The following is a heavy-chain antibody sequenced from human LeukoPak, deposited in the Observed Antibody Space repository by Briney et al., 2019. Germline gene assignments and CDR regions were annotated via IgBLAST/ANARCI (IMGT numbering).Heavy chain of an antibody. Sequence: PSETLSLTCTVSGGSISSYYWSWIRQSAGKGLEWIGRINTSGSTNYSPSLKSRVTMSVDTSKNQFSLKRSSVTAADTAVYYCARDYYDSSGYYSEYFDYWGQGTLVTVSS. CDR2: INTSGST. D-gene: IGHD3-22*01. V-gene: IGHV4-4*07. CDR1: GGSISSYY. CDR3: ARDYYDSSGYYSEYFDY. J-gene: IGHJ4*02.